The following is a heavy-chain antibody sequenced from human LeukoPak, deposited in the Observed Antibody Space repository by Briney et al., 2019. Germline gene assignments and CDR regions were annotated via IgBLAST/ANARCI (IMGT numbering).Heavy chain of an antibody. CDR1: GYTVTSYD. J-gene: IGHJ4*02. CDR2: MNPNSGNT. Sequence: ASVKLSCKASGYTVTSYDINWVRQATAQGLEWMGWMNPNSGNTGYAQKFQGRVTMTRNTSISTAYMELSSLRSEDTAVYYCARGDTVTTSDDYWGQGTLVTVSS. V-gene: IGHV1-8*01. D-gene: IGHD4-11*01. CDR3: ARGDTVTTSDDY.